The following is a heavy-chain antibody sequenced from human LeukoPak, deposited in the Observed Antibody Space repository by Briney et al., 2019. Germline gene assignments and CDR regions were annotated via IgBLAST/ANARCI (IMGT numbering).Heavy chain of an antibody. CDR2: IFYSGST. V-gene: IGHV4-31*03. Sequence: SQTLSLTCTVSGGSISSGDYYWSWIRQHPGKDLEWIGYIFYSGSTYYNPSLKSRLTISVDTSMNQFSLKLSSVTAADTTVYYCARAWFGESAYTFDYWGQGTLVTVSS. CDR1: GGSISSGDYY. J-gene: IGHJ4*02. D-gene: IGHD3-10*01. CDR3: ARAWFGESAYTFDY.